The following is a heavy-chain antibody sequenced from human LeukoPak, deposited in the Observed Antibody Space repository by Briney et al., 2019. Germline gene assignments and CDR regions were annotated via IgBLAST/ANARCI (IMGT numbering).Heavy chain of an antibody. Sequence: SGPTLVNPTQTLTLTCTFSGFSLTTDGVGVGWIRQPPGKALEWLTLIYWDDDKQYSPSLRSRLSITKDTSKSQVVFTMTNMDPVDTATYYCVHTGVNTVRGVGPFDIWGQGTMVTVSS. V-gene: IGHV2-5*02. CDR1: GFSLTTDGVG. J-gene: IGHJ3*02. CDR3: VHTGVNTVRGVGPFDI. CDR2: IYWDDDK. D-gene: IGHD3-10*01.